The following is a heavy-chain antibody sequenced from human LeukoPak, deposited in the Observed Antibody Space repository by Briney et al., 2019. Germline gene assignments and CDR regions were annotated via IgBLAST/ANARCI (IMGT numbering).Heavy chain of an antibody. D-gene: IGHD2-2*02. J-gene: IGHJ4*02. V-gene: IGHV4-31*03. Sequence: PSETLSLTCTVSGGSISSGGYYWSWIRQHPGKGLEWIGYIYYSGSTYYNPSLKSRVTISVDTSKNQFSLKLSSVTAADTAVYYCARSRIYCSSTSCYRYFDYWGQGTLVTVSS. CDR3: ARSRIYCSSTSCYRYFDY. CDR2: IYYSGST. CDR1: GGSISSGGYY.